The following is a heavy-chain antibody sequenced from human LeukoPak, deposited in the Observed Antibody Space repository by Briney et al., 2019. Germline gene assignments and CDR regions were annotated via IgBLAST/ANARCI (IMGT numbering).Heavy chain of an antibody. Sequence: GASVKVSCKVSGYTLTELSMHWVRQAPGKGLEWMGGFDPEDGETIYAQKFQGRVTMTEDTSTDTAYMELSSLRSEDTAVYYCATRPLRYLDWLHFDYWGQGTLVTVSS. V-gene: IGHV1-24*01. CDR1: GYTLTELS. D-gene: IGHD3-9*01. CDR2: FDPEDGET. J-gene: IGHJ4*02. CDR3: ATRPLRYLDWLHFDY.